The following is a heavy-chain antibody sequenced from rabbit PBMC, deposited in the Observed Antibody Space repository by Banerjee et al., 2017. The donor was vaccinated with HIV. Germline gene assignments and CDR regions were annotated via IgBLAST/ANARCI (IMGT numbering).Heavy chain of an antibody. D-gene: IGHD6-1*01. V-gene: IGHV1S40*01. CDR2: IYGGSSGST. Sequence: QSLEESGGDLVKPGASLTLTCTASGFSFSSSYYMCWVRQAPGKGLEWIACIYGGSSGSTYYASWAKGRFTISKTSSTTVTLQMTSLTAADTATYFCARDPFYVGYAYGTSDFNLWGPGTLVTVS. CDR1: GFSFSSSYY. CDR3: ARDPFYVGYAYGTSDFNL. J-gene: IGHJ4*01.